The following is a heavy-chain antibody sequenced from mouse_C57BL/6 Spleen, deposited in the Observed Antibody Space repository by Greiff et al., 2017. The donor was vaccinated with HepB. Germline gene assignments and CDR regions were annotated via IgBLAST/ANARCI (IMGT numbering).Heavy chain of an antibody. V-gene: IGHV1-15*01. CDR2: IDPETGGT. CDR1: GYTFTDYE. J-gene: IGHJ2*01. CDR3: RGSRDGYCKGYFDY. D-gene: IGHD2-3*01. Sequence: QVQLQQSGAELVRPGASVTLSCKASGYTFTDYEMHWVKQTPVHGLEWIGAIDPETGGTAYNQKFKGKAILTADKSSSTAYMELRSLTSEDSAVYYCRGSRDGYCKGYFDYWGQGTTLTVSS.